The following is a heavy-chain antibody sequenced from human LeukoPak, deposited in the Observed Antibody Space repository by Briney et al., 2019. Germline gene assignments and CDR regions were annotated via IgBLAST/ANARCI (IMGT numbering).Heavy chain of an antibody. CDR1: GFTFSSYA. CDR2: ISGSGGST. Sequence: GGSLRLSCAASGFTFSSYAMSWVRQAPGKGLEWVSAISGSGGSTCYADSVKGRFTISRDNSKNTLYLQMNSLRAEDTAVYYCAKDGYYYDSSGYYSDYWGQGTLVTVSS. CDR3: AKDGYYYDSSGYYSDY. V-gene: IGHV3-23*01. J-gene: IGHJ4*02. D-gene: IGHD3-22*01.